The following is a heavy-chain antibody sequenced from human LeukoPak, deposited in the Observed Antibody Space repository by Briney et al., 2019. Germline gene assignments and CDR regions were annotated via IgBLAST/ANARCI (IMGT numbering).Heavy chain of an antibody. J-gene: IGHJ4*02. CDR2: ISWNSGSI. V-gene: IGHV3-9*03. Sequence: GGSLRLSCAASGFTFDDYAMHLVRQAPGKGLEWVSGISWNSGSIGYADSVKGRFTISRDNAKNSLYLQMNSLRAEDMALYYCAKADTIAVAGTIDYWGQGTLVTVSS. CDR3: AKADTIAVAGTIDY. D-gene: IGHD6-19*01. CDR1: GFTFDDYA.